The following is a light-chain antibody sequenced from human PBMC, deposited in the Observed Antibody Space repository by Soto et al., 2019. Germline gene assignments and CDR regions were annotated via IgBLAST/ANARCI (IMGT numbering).Light chain of an antibody. CDR1: QSVFSNSNNKKY. CDR2: WAS. J-gene: IGKJ1*01. CDR3: QQYYSTPWT. Sequence: DIVMTQSADSLAVSLGERATINCKSSQSVFSNSNNKKYLAWYQQKPGQPPKLLIHWASIRESGVPDRFSGSGSGTDFTLTINSLQAEDVAVYYCQQYYSTPWTFGQGTKVDNK. V-gene: IGKV4-1*01.